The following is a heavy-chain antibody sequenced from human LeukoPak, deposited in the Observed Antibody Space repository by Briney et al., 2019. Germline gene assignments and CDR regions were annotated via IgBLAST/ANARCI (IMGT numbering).Heavy chain of an antibody. J-gene: IGHJ4*01. Sequence: GGSLRLSCAASGFTFSRHWMHWVRQAPGKGPLWVSRINSDGSSTKYADTVEGRFVISRDNARNILYLQMNSLRAEDTAVYYCARDYDPDYYDSSGYSDYWGQGTRVTVSS. CDR1: GFTFSRHW. CDR3: ARDYDPDYYDSSGYSDY. D-gene: IGHD3-22*01. CDR2: INSDGSST. V-gene: IGHV3-74*03.